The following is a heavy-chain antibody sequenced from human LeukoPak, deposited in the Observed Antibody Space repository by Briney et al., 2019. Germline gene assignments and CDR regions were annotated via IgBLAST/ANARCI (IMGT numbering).Heavy chain of an antibody. J-gene: IGHJ4*02. Sequence: QPRGSLRPSCAASGFTFSSYAMSWVRQAPRKGLEWVSAISGSGSSTDYADSVKGRFTISRDNSKNTLYLQMNSLRAEDTAVYYCAKSSRPVIAMAFFDSWGQGTLVTVSS. D-gene: IGHD5-18*01. V-gene: IGHV3-23*01. CDR1: GFTFSSYA. CDR3: AKSSRPVIAMAFFDS. CDR2: ISGSGSST.